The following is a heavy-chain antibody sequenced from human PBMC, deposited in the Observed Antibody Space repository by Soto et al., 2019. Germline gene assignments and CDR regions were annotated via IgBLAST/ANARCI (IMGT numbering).Heavy chain of an antibody. D-gene: IGHD2-2*01. CDR3: ARENIVVVPASRALYYYYGMDV. CDR1: GGSISSYY. CDR2: IYTSGST. Sequence: SETLSLTCTVSGGSISSYYWSWIRQPAGKXLEWIGRIYTSGSTNYNPSLKSRVTMSVDTSKNQFSLKLSSVTAADTAVYYCARENIVVVPASRALYYYYGMDVWGQGSTVTVSS. J-gene: IGHJ6*02. V-gene: IGHV4-4*07.